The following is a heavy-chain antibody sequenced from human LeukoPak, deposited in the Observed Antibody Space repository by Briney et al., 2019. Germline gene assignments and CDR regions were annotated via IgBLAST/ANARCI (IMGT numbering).Heavy chain of an antibody. D-gene: IGHD3-22*01. CDR1: GYTFTSYD. CDR3: AREGGDYYDSSGYYEGGSPDY. CDR2: INAGNGNT. Sequence: ASVKVSCKASGYTFTSYDINWVRQATGQGLEWMGWINAGNGNTKYSQKFQGRVTITRDTSASTAYMELSSLRSEDTAVYYCAREGGDYYDSSGYYEGGSPDYWGQGTLVTVSS. V-gene: IGHV1-3*01. J-gene: IGHJ4*02.